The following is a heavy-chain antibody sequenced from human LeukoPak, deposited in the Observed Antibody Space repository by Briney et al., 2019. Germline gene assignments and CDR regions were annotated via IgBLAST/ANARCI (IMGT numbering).Heavy chain of an antibody. Sequence: GGSLRLSCVASGFTFSRHWTTWVRQAPGKGLEWVANIKPDGSDKYYVDSVKGRFTMSRDNARNSLYLQMDSLRADDTAVYYCARLKGDTSVFDYWGQGTLVTVSS. D-gene: IGHD3-16*01. CDR3: ARLKGDTSVFDY. CDR1: GFTFSRHW. V-gene: IGHV3-7*03. J-gene: IGHJ4*02. CDR2: IKPDGSDK.